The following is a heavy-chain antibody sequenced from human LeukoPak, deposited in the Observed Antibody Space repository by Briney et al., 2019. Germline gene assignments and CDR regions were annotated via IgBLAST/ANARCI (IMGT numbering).Heavy chain of an antibody. J-gene: IGHJ4*02. CDR3: ARDPTMVAASPHTDY. D-gene: IGHD2-15*01. Sequence: ASVKVSCNAAAHTSTILSMRWVRQAPGQGLEWMGWINPNSGGTNYAQKFQGRVTMTRDTSISTAYMELSRLRSDDTSVYYCARDPTMVAASPHTDYWGQGTLVTVSS. CDR2: INPNSGGT. V-gene: IGHV1-2*02. CDR1: AHTSTILS.